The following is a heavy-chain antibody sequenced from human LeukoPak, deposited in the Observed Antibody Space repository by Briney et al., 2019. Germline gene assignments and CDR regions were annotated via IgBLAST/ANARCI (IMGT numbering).Heavy chain of an antibody. CDR1: GFTFSSYA. D-gene: IGHD2/OR15-2a*01. Sequence: PGGSLRLSCAASGFTFSSYAMNWVRQAPGKGLEWVSAINGRGVNTYYADSVKGRFTISRDNSKSTLFLQMNSLRAEDTAIYYCAKDRVSPGFNLFDPWGQGTLVTVSS. CDR3: AKDRVSPGFNLFDP. J-gene: IGHJ5*02. V-gene: IGHV3-23*01. CDR2: INGRGVNT.